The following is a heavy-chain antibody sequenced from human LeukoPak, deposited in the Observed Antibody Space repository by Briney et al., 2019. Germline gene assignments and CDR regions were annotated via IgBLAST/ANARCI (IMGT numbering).Heavy chain of an antibody. CDR1: GGSISSSSYY. D-gene: IGHD3-16*01. Sequence: SETLSLTCTVSGGSISSSSYYWGWIRQPPGKGLEWIGSIYYSGSTHYNPSLKSRVTISVDTSKNQFSLKLSSVTAADTAVYYCARNLIRPERRLGFDYWGQGTLVTVSS. CDR3: ARNLIRPERRLGFDY. CDR2: IYYSGST. J-gene: IGHJ4*02. V-gene: IGHV4-39*01.